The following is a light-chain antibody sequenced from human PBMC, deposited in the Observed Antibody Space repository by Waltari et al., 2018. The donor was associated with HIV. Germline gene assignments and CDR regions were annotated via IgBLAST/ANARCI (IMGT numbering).Light chain of an antibody. J-gene: IGLJ3*02. CDR2: ELS. V-gene: IGLV2-14*01. CDR1: SRHVGSSSY. CDR3: NSYTSISTWV. Sequence: QSALTPPASVSGSPGQSLTIYCTPSSRHVGSSSYCSFYHQHPGKAPKLMIYELSNLPAGVSHRFSGSKSGNTASLTISGLQPEDEADYYCNSYTSISTWVFGGGTKLTVL.